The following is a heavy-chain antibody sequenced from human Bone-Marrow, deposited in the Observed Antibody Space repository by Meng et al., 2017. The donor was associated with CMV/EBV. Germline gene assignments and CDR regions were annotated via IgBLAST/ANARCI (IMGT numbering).Heavy chain of an antibody. D-gene: IGHD3-16*01. CDR1: GFTFANFG. Sequence: GGSLRLSCEASGFTFANFGMIWVRQAPGTGLEWVSTISKTGDGTHYGDSVKGRFTISRDNSKSTLYLQMNSLTTDDTAVYYCAKDPSTGWGDWFDPWGQGLPVTVSS. J-gene: IGHJ5*02. V-gene: IGHV3-23*01. CDR2: ISKTGDGT. CDR3: AKDPSTGWGDWFDP.